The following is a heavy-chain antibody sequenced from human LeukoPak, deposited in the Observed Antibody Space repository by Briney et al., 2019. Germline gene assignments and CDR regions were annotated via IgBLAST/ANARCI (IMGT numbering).Heavy chain of an antibody. J-gene: IGHJ2*01. CDR2: ISGSGASYL. D-gene: IGHD3/OR15-3a*01. Sequence: GGSLRLSCAASGFSFSTYSMNWVRLSPGKSLEWVSSISGSGASYLFYTDSVKGRFTISRDNAQNSVFVEMNSLRAEDTGLYYCARDSKNRYDFLGRYWFFDLWGRGTLVTVSS. CDR1: GFSFSTYS. CDR3: ARDSKNRYDFLGRYWFFDL. V-gene: IGHV3-21*01.